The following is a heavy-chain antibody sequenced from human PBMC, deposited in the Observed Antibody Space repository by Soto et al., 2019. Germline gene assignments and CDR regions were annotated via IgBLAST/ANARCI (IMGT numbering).Heavy chain of an antibody. CDR2: ISAYNGDT. J-gene: IGHJ4*02. V-gene: IGHV1-18*04. D-gene: IGHD1-20*01. CDR1: GYTFTSHG. Sequence: ASVKVSCKTSGYTFTSHGISWVRWAPGRGLEWMGWISAYNGDTKYAQRVQDRVSMTTDTSTATAYIELRSLRFDDTAIYFGARNNWQQDYLEGFDFWGQGTPVTVSS. CDR3: ARNNWQQDYLEGFDF.